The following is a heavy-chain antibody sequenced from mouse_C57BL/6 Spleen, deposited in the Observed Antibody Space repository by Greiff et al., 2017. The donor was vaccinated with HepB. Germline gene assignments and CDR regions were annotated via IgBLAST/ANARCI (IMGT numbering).Heavy chain of an antibody. Sequence: QVQLQQPGAELVKPGASVKLSCKASGYTFTSYWMHWVKQRPGQGLEWIGMIHPNSGSTNYNEKFKSKATLTVDKSSSTAYMQLSSLTSEDSAVYYGAREITTVVADYAMDYWGQGTSVTVSS. J-gene: IGHJ4*01. D-gene: IGHD1-1*01. CDR3: AREITTVVADYAMDY. V-gene: IGHV1-64*01. CDR1: GYTFTSYW. CDR2: IHPNSGST.